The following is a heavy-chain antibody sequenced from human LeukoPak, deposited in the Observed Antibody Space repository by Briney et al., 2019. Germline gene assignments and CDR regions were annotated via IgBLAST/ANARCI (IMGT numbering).Heavy chain of an antibody. CDR3: ARGRDDYSNYGNYFDY. Sequence: GRSLRLSCAASGFTFSSYAMHWVRQAPGKGLEWVAVISYDGSNKYYADSVKGRFTISRDNSKNTLYLQMNSLRAEDTAVYYCARGRDDYSNYGNYFDYWGQGTLVTVSS. D-gene: IGHD4-11*01. V-gene: IGHV3-30-3*01. CDR2: ISYDGSNK. J-gene: IGHJ4*02. CDR1: GFTFSSYA.